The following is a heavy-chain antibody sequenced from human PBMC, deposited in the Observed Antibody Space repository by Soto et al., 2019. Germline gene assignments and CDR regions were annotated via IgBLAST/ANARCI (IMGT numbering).Heavy chain of an antibody. Sequence: QVQLVQSGAEVKKPGASVKVSCKTSGYTFTRHYIHWVRQAPGQGLEWMGMIDPYDGTTTNAQRAQGSVTMTRDTSTTTVNMEMNSLRSEDTATYFCARDIVAASTTTFRPRGQGYGNDYRGQGTLVTVSS. D-gene: IGHD5-18*01. CDR2: IDPYDGTT. V-gene: IGHV1-46*01. CDR3: ARDIVAASTTTFRPRGQGYGNDY. J-gene: IGHJ4*02. CDR1: GYTFTRHY.